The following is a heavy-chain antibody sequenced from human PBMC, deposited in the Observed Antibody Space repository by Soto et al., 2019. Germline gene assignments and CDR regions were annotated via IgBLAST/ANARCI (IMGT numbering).Heavy chain of an antibody. D-gene: IGHD1-1*01. V-gene: IGHV3-21*01. CDR2: ISSNSAYI. Sequence: LRHSCAASGFTFRRFTMNCVRESAGTGLGWVSTISSNSAYIYYTDALRGRFTNSRDNAKISLHLQMNSLRAEDTAVEDCARDASADRNARGCVDSWGPGALVTVSS. CDR1: GFTFRRFT. CDR3: ARDASADRNARGCVDS. J-gene: IGHJ5*01.